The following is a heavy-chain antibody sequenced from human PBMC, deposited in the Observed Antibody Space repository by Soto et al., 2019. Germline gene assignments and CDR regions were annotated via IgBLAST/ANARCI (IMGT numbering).Heavy chain of an antibody. CDR1: GDSVSSNSAA. CDR2: TYYRSRWYN. CDR3: AGTTRHPWYYTDV. V-gene: IGHV6-1*01. J-gene: IGHJ6*03. D-gene: IGHD1-7*01. Sequence: TLSLTCAISGDSVSSNSAAWNWIRLSPSRGLEWLARTYYRSRWYNDYAVSVRSRITVNPDTSKNQFSLQLTSVTPEDTAVYYCAGTTRHPWYYTDVSGKATTVTVS.